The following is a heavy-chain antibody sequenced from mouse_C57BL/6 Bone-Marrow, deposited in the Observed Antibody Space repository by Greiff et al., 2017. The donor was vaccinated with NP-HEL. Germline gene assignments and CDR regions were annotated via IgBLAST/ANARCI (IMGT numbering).Heavy chain of an antibody. J-gene: IGHJ3*01. Sequence: QVQLKQPGAELVKPGASVKMSCKASGYTFTSYWMHWVKQRPGQGLEWIGYINPSSGYTKYNQKFKDKATLTADKSSSTAYMQLSSLTYEDSAVYYCARETYYSNYVWFAYWGQGTLVTVSA. CDR2: INPSSGYT. D-gene: IGHD2-5*01. CDR1: GYTFTSYW. V-gene: IGHV1-7*01. CDR3: ARETYYSNYVWFAY.